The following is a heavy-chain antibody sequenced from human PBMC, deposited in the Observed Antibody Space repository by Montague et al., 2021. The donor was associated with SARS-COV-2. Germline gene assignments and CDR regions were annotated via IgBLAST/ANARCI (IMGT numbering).Heavy chain of an antibody. D-gene: IGHD5-12*01. Sequence: PALVKPTQTLTLTCTFSGFSLSTSGMWVSWIRQPPGKALEWLARIDWDXYKYYSTSLKTRLTISKDTSKNQVVLTMTNMDPVDTATYYCARSLPTTAMDVWGQGTTVTVSS. CDR3: ARSLPTTAMDV. J-gene: IGHJ6*02. CDR2: IDWDXYK. CDR1: GFSLSTSGMW. V-gene: IGHV2-70*11.